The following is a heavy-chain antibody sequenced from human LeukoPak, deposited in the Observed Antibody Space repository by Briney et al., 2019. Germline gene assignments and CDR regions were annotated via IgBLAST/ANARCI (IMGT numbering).Heavy chain of an antibody. CDR2: ISSSSSYI. CDR1: GFTFSAYA. V-gene: IGHV3-21*01. CDR3: ARDTGSPYYFDY. J-gene: IGHJ4*02. Sequence: GGSLRLSCAASGFTFSAYAMTWVRQAPGKGLEWVSSISSSSSYIYYADSVKGRFTISRDNAKNSLYLQMNSLRAEDTAVYYCARDTGSPYYFDYWGQGTLVTVSS. D-gene: IGHD3-10*01.